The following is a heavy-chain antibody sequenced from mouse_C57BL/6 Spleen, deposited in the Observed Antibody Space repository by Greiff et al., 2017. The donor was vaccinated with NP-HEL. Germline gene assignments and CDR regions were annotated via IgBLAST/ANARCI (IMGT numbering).Heavy chain of an antibody. V-gene: IGHV1-64*01. CDR2: IHPNSGST. CDR1: GYTFTSYW. CDR3: ARWRLRGYFDV. J-gene: IGHJ1*03. D-gene: IGHD2-4*01. Sequence: QVQLKQPGAELVKPGASVKLSCKASGYTFTSYWMHWVKQRPGQGLEWIGMIHPNSGSTNYNEKFKSKATLTVDKSSSTAYMQLSSLTSEDSAVYYCARWRLRGYFDVWGTGTTVTVSS.